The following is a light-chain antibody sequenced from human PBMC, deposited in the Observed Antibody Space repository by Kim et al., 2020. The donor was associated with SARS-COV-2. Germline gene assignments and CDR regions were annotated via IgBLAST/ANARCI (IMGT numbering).Light chain of an antibody. J-gene: IGKJ1*01. Sequence: ASVGDTGTNPCRASQSFTIYVNWYQQKPRKAPTLLIYAASTLQSGVPSRFIGSGSVTDFTLTIFNLQPEDSATYFCQQRYSTPWTFGQGTKVDIK. CDR3: QQRYSTPWT. CDR2: AAS. CDR1: QSFTIY. V-gene: IGKV1-39*01.